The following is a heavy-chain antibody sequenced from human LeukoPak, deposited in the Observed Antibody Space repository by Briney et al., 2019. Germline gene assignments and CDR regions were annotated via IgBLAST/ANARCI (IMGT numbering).Heavy chain of an antibody. CDR1: GGSVSSGSYY. Sequence: SETLSLTCTVSGGSVSSGSYYWSWIRQPPGKGLEWIGYIYYSGSTNYNPSLKSRVTISVDTSKNQFSLKLSSVTAADTAVYYCARVVTTYYYDSSGGYFDYWGQGTLVTVSS. V-gene: IGHV4-61*01. CDR2: IYYSGST. D-gene: IGHD3-22*01. CDR3: ARVVTTYYYDSSGGYFDY. J-gene: IGHJ4*02.